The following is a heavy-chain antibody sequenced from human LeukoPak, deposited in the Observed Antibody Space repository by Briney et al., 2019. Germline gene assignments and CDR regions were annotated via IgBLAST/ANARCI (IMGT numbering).Heavy chain of an antibody. J-gene: IGHJ2*01. D-gene: IGHD6-13*01. CDR2: INHSGST. CDR1: GGSFSGYY. CDR3: ARVYYSSSYDYWYFDL. Sequence: SETLSLTCAVYGGSFSGYYWSWIRQPPGKGLEWIGEINHSGSTNYNPSLKSRVTISVDTSKNQFSLKLSSVTAADTTVYYCARVYYSSSYDYWYFDLWGRGTLVTVSS. V-gene: IGHV4-34*01.